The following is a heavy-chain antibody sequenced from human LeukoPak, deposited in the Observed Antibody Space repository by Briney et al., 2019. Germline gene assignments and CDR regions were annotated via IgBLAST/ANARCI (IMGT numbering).Heavy chain of an antibody. V-gene: IGHV4-30-2*01. CDR3: TRGETWFDS. J-gene: IGHJ5*01. Sequence: SETLSLTCAVSGGSISSGDYSWSWIRQPPGKGLEWIGYIHQNGNTFYDPSLRSRVTISVDRSKNQFSLKLGSVTAADTAVYFCTRGETWFDSWGQGTLVAVSS. CDR2: IHQNGNT. D-gene: IGHD1-26*01. CDR1: GGSISSGDYS.